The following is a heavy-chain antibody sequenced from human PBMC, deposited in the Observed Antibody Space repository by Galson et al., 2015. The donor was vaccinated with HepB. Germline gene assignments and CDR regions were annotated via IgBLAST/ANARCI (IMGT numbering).Heavy chain of an antibody. CDR1: GYTFTGYY. CDR2: INPNSGGT. CDR3: ARAHRIVGATRWFDP. D-gene: IGHD1-26*01. J-gene: IGHJ5*02. Sequence: SVKVSCKASGYTFTGYYMHWVRQAPGQGLEWMGRINPNSGGTNYAQKFQGRVTTTRDTSISTAYMVLSRLRSDDTAVYYCARAHRIVGATRWFDPWGQGTLVTVSS. V-gene: IGHV1-2*06.